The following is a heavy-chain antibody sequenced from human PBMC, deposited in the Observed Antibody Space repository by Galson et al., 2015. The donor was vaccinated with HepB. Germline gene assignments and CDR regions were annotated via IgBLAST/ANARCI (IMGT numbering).Heavy chain of an antibody. CDR1: GYTFTSYG. CDR2: ISAYNGNT. D-gene: IGHD3-9*01. Sequence: SVKVSCKASGYTFTSYGISWVRQAPGQGLEWMGWISAYNGNTNYAQKLQGRVTMTTDTSTSTAYMELRSLRSDDTAVYYCARDHYDILTGYFWDPPFDPWGQGTLVTVSS. J-gene: IGHJ5*02. CDR3: ARDHYDILTGYFWDPPFDP. V-gene: IGHV1-18*01.